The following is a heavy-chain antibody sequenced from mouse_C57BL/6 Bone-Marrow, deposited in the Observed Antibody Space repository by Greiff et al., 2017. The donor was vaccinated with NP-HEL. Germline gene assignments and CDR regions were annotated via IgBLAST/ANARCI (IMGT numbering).Heavy chain of an antibody. D-gene: IGHD1-1*01. CDR3: ARKYYGSSYQAWFAY. J-gene: IGHJ3*01. Sequence: EVQLQQSGPELVKPGASVKISCKASGYTFTDYYMNWVKQSHGKSLEWIGDINPNNGGTSYIQKFKGKATLTVDKSSSTAYMELRSLTSEDSAVYYCARKYYGSSYQAWFAYWGQGTLVTVSA. V-gene: IGHV1-26*01. CDR1: GYTFTDYY. CDR2: INPNNGGT.